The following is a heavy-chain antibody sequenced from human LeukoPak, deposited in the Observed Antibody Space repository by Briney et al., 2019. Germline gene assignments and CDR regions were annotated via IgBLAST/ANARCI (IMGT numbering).Heavy chain of an antibody. D-gene: IGHD4-17*01. CDR1: GGTFSSYA. Sequence: AASVKVSCKASGGTFSSYAISWVRQAPGQGLEWMGGVIPIFGTANYAQKFQGRVTITADESTSTAYMELSSLRSEDTAVYYCARDPDTTENYNWFDPWGQGTLVTVSS. J-gene: IGHJ5*02. CDR2: VIPIFGTA. CDR3: ARDPDTTENYNWFDP. V-gene: IGHV1-69*01.